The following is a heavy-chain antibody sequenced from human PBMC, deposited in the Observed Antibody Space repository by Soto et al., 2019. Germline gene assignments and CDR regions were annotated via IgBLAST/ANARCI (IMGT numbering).Heavy chain of an antibody. D-gene: IGHD6-6*01. J-gene: IGHJ4*02. CDR1: GGSFSGYY. CDR3: ARAGARDLDY. CDR2: INHSGST. V-gene: IGHV4-34*01. Sequence: SETLSLTCAVYGGSFSGYYWSWVRQPPGKGLEWIWEINHSGSTNYNPSLKSRVTISVDTSKNQFSLKLSSVTAADTAVYYCARAGARDLDYWGQGTLVTVSS.